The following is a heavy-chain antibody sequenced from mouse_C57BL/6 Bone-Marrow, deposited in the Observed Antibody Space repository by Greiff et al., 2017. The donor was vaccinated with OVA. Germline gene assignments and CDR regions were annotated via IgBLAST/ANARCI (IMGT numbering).Heavy chain of an antibody. Sequence: EVQLQQSGPELVKPGASVKLPCKASGYTFTDYYMDWVKQSHGKSLEWIGDINPNNGGTIYNQKFKGKATLTVDKSSSTAYMELSSLTSEDTAVCYCARPAYYRFAYWGQGTLVTVAA. J-gene: IGHJ3*01. CDR3: ARPAYYRFAY. CDR2: INPNNGGT. D-gene: IGHD2-12*01. CDR1: GYTFTDYY. V-gene: IGHV1-18*01.